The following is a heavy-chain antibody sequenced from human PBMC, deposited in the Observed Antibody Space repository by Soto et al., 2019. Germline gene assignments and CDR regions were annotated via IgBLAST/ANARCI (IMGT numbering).Heavy chain of an antibody. V-gene: IGHV4-34*01. CDR2: INHSGTT. CDR1: GGSFTDYF. D-gene: IGHD6-19*01. CDR3: ARGLRYGSAWYIYYFDY. J-gene: IGHJ4*02. Sequence: SETLSLTCAVYGGSFTDYFWGWIRQPPGKGLEWIGEINHSGTTNYNPSPKSRVTISLDTSKNQFSLKVMSVTAADTAVYYCARGLRYGSAWYIYYFDYWGQGTLVTVSS.